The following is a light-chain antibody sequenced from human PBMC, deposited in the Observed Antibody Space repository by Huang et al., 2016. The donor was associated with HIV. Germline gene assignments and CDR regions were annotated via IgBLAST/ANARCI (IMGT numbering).Light chain of an antibody. J-gene: IGKJ4*01. CDR3: QHRSNWPLT. Sequence: EIVLTQSPATLSLSPGERATLSCRASQGVSSYLAWYQQKPGQAPRLLIYDASNRATGIPARFSGSGSGTDFTLTISSLEPEDFAVYFCQHRSNWPLTFGGGTRVEIK. V-gene: IGKV3D-11*01. CDR1: QGVSSY. CDR2: DAS.